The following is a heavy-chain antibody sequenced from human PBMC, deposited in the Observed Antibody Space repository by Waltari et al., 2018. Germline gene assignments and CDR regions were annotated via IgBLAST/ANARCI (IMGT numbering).Heavy chain of an antibody. J-gene: IGHJ4*02. CDR1: GESFSAYY. CDR2: INHSGST. Sequence: QVQLQQWGAGLLKPSETPSPTCTVYGESFSAYYWSWIRQSPGKGLEWIGEINHSGSTFYNPFLKSRVTISLDPSKRQFSLRLTSMTAADAAVYYCAGGDSSGYGVDWGQGTLVTVSS. V-gene: IGHV4-34*01. D-gene: IGHD5-18*01. CDR3: AGGDSSGYGVD.